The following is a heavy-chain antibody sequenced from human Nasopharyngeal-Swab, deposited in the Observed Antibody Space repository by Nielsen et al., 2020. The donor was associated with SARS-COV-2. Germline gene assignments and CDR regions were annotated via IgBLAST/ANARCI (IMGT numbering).Heavy chain of an antibody. CDR2: MGTAGDT. V-gene: IGHV3-13*01. CDR1: GFTFSSYD. Sequence: GESLKIACAASGFTFSSYDMHWVRQATGKGLEWVSAMGTAGDTYYPGSVKGRFTIARENAKNSLYLQMNSLRAGDTAVYYCARGWGQNYYDSSGYYPYYFDYWRQCTLVTVSS. CDR3: ARGWGQNYYDSSGYYPYYFDY. J-gene: IGHJ4*02. D-gene: IGHD3-22*01.